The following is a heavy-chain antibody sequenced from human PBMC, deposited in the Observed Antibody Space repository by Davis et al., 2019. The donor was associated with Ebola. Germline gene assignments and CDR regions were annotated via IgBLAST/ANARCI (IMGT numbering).Heavy chain of an antibody. D-gene: IGHD5-12*01. CDR1: GGSISSYY. CDR2: IYYSGST. Sequence: PGGSLRLSCTVSGGSISSYYWSWIRQPPGKGLEWIGSIYYSGSTYYNPSLKSRVTISVDTSKNQFSLKLSSVTAADTAVYYCARGRIVATNNYFDYWGQGTLVTVSS. V-gene: IGHV4-39*07. CDR3: ARGRIVATNNYFDY. J-gene: IGHJ4*02.